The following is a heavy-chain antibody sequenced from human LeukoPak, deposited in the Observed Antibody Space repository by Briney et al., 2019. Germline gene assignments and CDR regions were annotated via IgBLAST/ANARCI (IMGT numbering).Heavy chain of an antibody. CDR1: GYTFTSYY. D-gene: IGHD2-15*01. CDR3: ARGRAAPNDAFDI. Sequence: ASVKASCKASGYTFTSYYMHWVRQAPGQGPEWMGIINPSGGSTSYAQKFQGRVTMTRDTSTSTVYMELSSLRSEDTAVYYCARGRAAPNDAFDIWGQGTMVTVSS. V-gene: IGHV1-46*03. J-gene: IGHJ3*02. CDR2: INPSGGST.